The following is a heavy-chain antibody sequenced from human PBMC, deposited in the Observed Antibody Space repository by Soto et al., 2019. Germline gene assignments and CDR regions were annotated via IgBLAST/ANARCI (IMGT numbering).Heavy chain of an antibody. CDR1: GFTFTTYI. CDR3: AKDRSSGYYYFDY. J-gene: IGHJ4*02. V-gene: IGHV3-48*02. CDR2: ISGSGGTI. Sequence: GGSLRLSCAASGFTFTTYIMAWVRQAPGKGLEWISYISGSGGTIHYADSVKGRFTISRDNAKSSVFLQMNGLRDEDTAVYYCAKDRSSGYYYFDYWGQGTLVTLSS. D-gene: IGHD3-22*01.